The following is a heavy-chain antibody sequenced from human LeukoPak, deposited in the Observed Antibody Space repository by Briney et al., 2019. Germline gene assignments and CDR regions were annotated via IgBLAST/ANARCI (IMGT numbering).Heavy chain of an antibody. V-gene: IGHV4-39*07. CDR1: GGSISSSSYY. Sequence: PSETLSLTCTVSGGSISSSSYYWGWIRQPPGKGLEWIGSIYYRGSTYYNPSLKSRVTISVDTSKNQFSLKLGSVTAADTAVYYCARVGVYDSSRRQFDYWGQGTLVTVSS. CDR2: IYYRGST. D-gene: IGHD3-22*01. CDR3: ARVGVYDSSRRQFDY. J-gene: IGHJ4*02.